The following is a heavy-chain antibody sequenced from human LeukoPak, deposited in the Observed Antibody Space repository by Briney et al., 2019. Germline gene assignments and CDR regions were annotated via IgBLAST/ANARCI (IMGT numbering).Heavy chain of an antibody. CDR1: GYTFTSYD. CDR2: MNPNSGNT. Sequence: ASVKVSCKDSGYTFTSYDINWVRQATGQGLGWMGWMNPNSGNTGYAQKFQGRVTMTRNTSISTAYMELSSLRSEDTAVYYCARGFRRVSCSSTSCYSTYPFYWGQGTLVTVSS. CDR3: ARGFRRVSCSSTSCYSTYPFY. V-gene: IGHV1-8*01. D-gene: IGHD2-2*01. J-gene: IGHJ4*02.